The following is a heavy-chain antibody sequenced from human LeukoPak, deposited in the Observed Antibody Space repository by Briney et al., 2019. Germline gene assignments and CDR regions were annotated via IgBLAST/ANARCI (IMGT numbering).Heavy chain of an antibody. Sequence: ASVNVSCKASGYTFTGYYMHWVRQAPGQGLEWMGWINPNSGGTNFAQNFQGRVTMTRDTSISTAYMELSRLRSDDTAVYYCARDTADSSGYYYGHWGQGTLVTVSS. CDR1: GYTFTGYY. CDR3: ARDTADSSGYYYGH. V-gene: IGHV1-2*02. CDR2: INPNSGGT. J-gene: IGHJ4*02. D-gene: IGHD3-22*01.